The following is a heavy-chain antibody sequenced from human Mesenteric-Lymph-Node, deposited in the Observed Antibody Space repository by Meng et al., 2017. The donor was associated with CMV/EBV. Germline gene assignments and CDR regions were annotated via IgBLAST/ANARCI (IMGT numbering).Heavy chain of an antibody. CDR3: ARDYSGSYFFFDY. CDR1: GFTFSSYA. J-gene: IGHJ4*02. D-gene: IGHD1-26*01. CDR2: HYTGDTT. V-gene: IGHV3-23*01. Sequence: GESLKISCAASGFTFSSYAMSWVRQAPGKGLEWVSVHYTGDTTQYADSVKGRFTISRDNAKNSVYLQMNSLRAEDTAVYYCARDYSGSYFFFDYWGQGTLVTVSS.